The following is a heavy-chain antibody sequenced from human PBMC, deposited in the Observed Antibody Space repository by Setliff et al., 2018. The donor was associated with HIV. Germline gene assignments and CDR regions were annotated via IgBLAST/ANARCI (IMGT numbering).Heavy chain of an antibody. CDR1: GYTFTTYG. CDR2: IDPEDGET. Sequence: GASVKVSCKSSGYTFTTYGLSWVRQAPGKGLEWMGLIDPEDGETIYAEKFQGRVTMTRDTSISTAYMELSSLRSDDTAVYYCGREGEGELPGYWGQGTLVTVSS. V-gene: IGHV1-18*01. D-gene: IGHD1-7*01. CDR3: GREGEGELPGY. J-gene: IGHJ4*02.